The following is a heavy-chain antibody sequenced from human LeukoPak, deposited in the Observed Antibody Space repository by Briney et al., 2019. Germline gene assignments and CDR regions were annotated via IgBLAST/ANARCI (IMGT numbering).Heavy chain of an antibody. CDR2: ISSSSSYI. Sequence: GSLRLSCAASGFTFSSYSMNWVRQAPGKGLEWVSSISSSSSYIYYADSVKGRFTISRDNAKNSLYLQMNSLRAEDTAVYYCARGGYCSSPSCRDFDYWGQGTLVTVSS. CDR1: GFTFSSYS. V-gene: IGHV3-21*04. J-gene: IGHJ4*02. CDR3: ARGGYCSSPSCRDFDY. D-gene: IGHD2-2*01.